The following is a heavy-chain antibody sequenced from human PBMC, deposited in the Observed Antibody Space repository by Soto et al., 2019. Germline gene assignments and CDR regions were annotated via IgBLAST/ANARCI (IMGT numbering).Heavy chain of an antibody. Sequence: SETLSLTCTVSGGSISSGGYYWSWIRQHPGKGLEWIGYIYYSGSTYYNPSLKSRVTISVDTSKNQFSLKLSAVTAADTAVYYCAREGGIVEATAADYWGQGTLVTVSS. CDR1: GGSISSGGYY. J-gene: IGHJ4*02. CDR2: IYYSGST. D-gene: IGHD1-26*01. V-gene: IGHV4-31*03. CDR3: AREGGIVEATAADY.